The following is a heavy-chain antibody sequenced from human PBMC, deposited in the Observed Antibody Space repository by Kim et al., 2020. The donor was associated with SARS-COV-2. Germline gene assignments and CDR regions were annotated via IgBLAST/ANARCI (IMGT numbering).Heavy chain of an antibody. Sequence: GGSLRLSCAASGFTFDDYAMHWVRQAPGKGLEWVSGISWNSGSIGYADSVKGRFTISRDNAKNSLYLQMNSLRAEDTALYYCAKEWEAVAGTKEYDDAFDIWGQGTMVTVSS. J-gene: IGHJ3*02. CDR2: ISWNSGSI. D-gene: IGHD6-19*01. CDR1: GFTFDDYA. CDR3: AKEWEAVAGTKEYDDAFDI. V-gene: IGHV3-9*01.